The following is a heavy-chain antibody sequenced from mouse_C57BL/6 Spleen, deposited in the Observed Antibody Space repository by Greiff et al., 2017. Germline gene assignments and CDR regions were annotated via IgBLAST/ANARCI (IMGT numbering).Heavy chain of an antibody. J-gene: IGHJ2*01. CDR3: ARGANWDSFDY. Sequence: QVQLQQSGPGLVQPSQSLSITCPVSGFSLTSYGVHWVRQSPGKGLEWLGVIWSGGSTDYNAAFISRLSISKDNSKSQVFFKRNSLQADDTAIYYCARGANWDSFDYWGQGTTLTVSS. CDR1: GFSLTSYG. V-gene: IGHV2-2*01. D-gene: IGHD4-1*01. CDR2: IWSGGST.